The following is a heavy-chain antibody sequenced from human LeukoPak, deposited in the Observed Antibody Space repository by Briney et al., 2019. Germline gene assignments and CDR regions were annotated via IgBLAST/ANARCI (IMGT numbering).Heavy chain of an antibody. J-gene: IGHJ6*03. CDR2: VYHSGNT. D-gene: IGHD1-1*01. V-gene: IGHV4-4*02. CDR3: ARMFIKAVGTHYYFYMDV. CDR1: GFTFSNYG. Sequence: GSLRLSCAASGFTFSNYGMHWVRRSPGKGLEWIGEVYHSGNTKVNPSLKSRVTMSVDRSKSQFSLNLNSVTAADTAVYYCARMFIKAVGTHYYFYMDVWGKGTTVTISS.